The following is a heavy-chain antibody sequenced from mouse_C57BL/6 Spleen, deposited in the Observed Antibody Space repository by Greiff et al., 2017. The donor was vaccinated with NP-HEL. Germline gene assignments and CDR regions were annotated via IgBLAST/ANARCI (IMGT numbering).Heavy chain of an antibody. J-gene: IGHJ2*01. D-gene: IGHD3-2*02. V-gene: IGHV1-15*01. CDR1: GYTFTDYE. Sequence: VHVKQSGAELVRPGASVTLSCKASGYTFTDYEMHWVKQTPVHGLEWIGAIDPETGGTAYNQKFKGKAILTADKSSSTAYMELRSLTSEDSAVYYCTRSGSSGYDYWGQGTTLTVSS. CDR3: TRSGSSGYDY. CDR2: IDPETGGT.